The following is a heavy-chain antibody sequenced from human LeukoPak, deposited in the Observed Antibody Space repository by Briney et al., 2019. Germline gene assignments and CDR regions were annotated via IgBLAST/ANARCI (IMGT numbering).Heavy chain of an antibody. CDR2: IKQDGSKK. CDR3: TRVGYIDEGIDY. J-gene: IGHJ4*02. D-gene: IGHD5-24*01. V-gene: IGHV3-7*04. CDR1: GFPFSSYR. Sequence: GGSLRLSCVASGFPFSSYRMTWVRQAPGKGLEWVANIKQDGSKKSYVDSVKGRFTISRDNAENSLYLQMNSLRAEDTAIYYCTRVGYIDEGIDYWGQGTLVTVSS.